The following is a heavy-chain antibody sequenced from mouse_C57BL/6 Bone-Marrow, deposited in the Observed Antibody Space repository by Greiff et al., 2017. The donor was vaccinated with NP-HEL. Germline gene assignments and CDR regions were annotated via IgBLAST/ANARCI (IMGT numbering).Heavy chain of an antibody. Sequence: VQLQQPGAELVKPGASVKLSCKASGYTFTSYWMHWVKQRPGQGLEWIGMIHPNSGSTNYNEKFKSKATLTVDKSSSTAYMQLSRLTSEDSAVYYCARGLLWLRRRDYYAMDYWGQGTSVTVSS. V-gene: IGHV1-64*01. CDR1: GYTFTSYW. CDR3: ARGLLWLRRRDYYAMDY. CDR2: IHPNSGST. J-gene: IGHJ4*01. D-gene: IGHD2-2*01.